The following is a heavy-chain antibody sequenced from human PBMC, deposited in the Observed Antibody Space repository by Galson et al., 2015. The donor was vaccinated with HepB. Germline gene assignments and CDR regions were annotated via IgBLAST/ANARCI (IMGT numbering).Heavy chain of an antibody. D-gene: IGHD1-26*01. CDR2: ITNDGIIT. Sequence: SLRLSCAASGFTFSNYWMHWVRQAPGKGLVWVSRITNDGIITNYADSVKGRFTISRDNAKNTLYLQMNSLRAEDTAVYYCARSLSLVGFDPWGQGTLVTVSS. V-gene: IGHV3-74*01. CDR3: ARSLSLVGFDP. CDR1: GFTFSNYW. J-gene: IGHJ5*02.